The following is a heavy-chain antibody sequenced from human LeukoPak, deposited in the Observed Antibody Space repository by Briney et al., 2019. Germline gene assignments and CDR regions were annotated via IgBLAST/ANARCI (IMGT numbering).Heavy chain of an antibody. Sequence: PSETLSLTCTVSGGSISRSSYYWGWIRQPPGKGLEWIGSIYYSGSTYYNSSLESRVTISVDTSKNQFSLKLSSVTAADTAVYYCARSLLVGGYGAFDIWGQGTMVTVSS. J-gene: IGHJ3*02. CDR3: ARSLLVGGYGAFDI. CDR1: GGSISRSSYY. V-gene: IGHV4-39*07. CDR2: IYYSGST. D-gene: IGHD6-25*01.